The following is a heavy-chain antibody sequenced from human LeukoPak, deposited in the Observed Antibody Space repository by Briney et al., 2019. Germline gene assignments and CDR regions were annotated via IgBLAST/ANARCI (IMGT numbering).Heavy chain of an antibody. D-gene: IGHD3-10*01. CDR2: SDPKSGAT. CDR1: GYTFTSYY. CDR3: ARGNFYDNKGYSPELRY. V-gene: IGHV1-2*02. J-gene: IGHJ4*02. Sequence: ASVTVSCKTSGYTFTSYYIHWLRQAPGQRFEWMGWSDPKSGATKYEHFQGRVTMTRDTSISTAYMELSRLTSDDTAVYYCARGNFYDNKGYSPELRYWGQGTLVTVSS.